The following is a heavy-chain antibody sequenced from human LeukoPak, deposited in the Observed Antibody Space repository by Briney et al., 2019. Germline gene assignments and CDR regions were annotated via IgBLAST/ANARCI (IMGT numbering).Heavy chain of an antibody. J-gene: IGHJ4*02. Sequence: GGSLRLSCAASGFTFDDYAMHWVRQAPGKGLEWVSGISWNSGSIGYADSVKGRFTISRDNAKNSLYLQMNSLRAEDTALYYCAKVLSAGGFDYWGQGTLVTVSS. D-gene: IGHD2/OR15-2a*01. CDR1: GFTFDDYA. V-gene: IGHV3-9*01. CDR3: AKVLSAGGFDY. CDR2: ISWNSGSI.